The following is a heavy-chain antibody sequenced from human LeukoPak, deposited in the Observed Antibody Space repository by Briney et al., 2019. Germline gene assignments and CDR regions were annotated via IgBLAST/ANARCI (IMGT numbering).Heavy chain of an antibody. V-gene: IGHV3-7*01. CDR3: ARIPSLSWQQPFDY. Sequence: GGSLRLSCAASGFTSSSYWMSWVRQAPGKGLEWVANIKQDGSEKYYVDSVKGRFTISRDNAKNSLYLQMNSLIAEDTAVYYCARIPSLSWQQPFDYWGQGTLVTVAS. D-gene: IGHD6-13*01. CDR2: IKQDGSEK. CDR1: GFTSSSYW. J-gene: IGHJ4*02.